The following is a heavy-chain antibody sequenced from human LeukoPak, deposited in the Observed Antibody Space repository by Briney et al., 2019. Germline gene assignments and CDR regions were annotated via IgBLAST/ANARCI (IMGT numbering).Heavy chain of an antibody. CDR2: LSGSGIST. V-gene: IGHV3-23*01. J-gene: IGHJ5*02. CDR3: AREDNPLWFDP. CDR1: GLSVSSNF. D-gene: IGHD1-1*01. Sequence: GGSLRLSCAATGLSVSSNFMSWDRQAPGKGLEWVSALSGSGISTHYADSVKGRFTISRDNSNNTLHLQMNSLRAEDTALYYCAREDNPLWFDPWGQGTLVIVSS.